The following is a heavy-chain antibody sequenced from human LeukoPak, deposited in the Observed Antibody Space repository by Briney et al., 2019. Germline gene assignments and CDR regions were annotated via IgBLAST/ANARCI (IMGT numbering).Heavy chain of an antibody. CDR2: IWYDGSNK. J-gene: IGHJ4*02. V-gene: IGHV3-33*06. CDR1: GFTFSSYG. Sequence: QSGGSLRLSCAASGFTFSSYGMHWVRQAPGKGLEWVAVIWYDGSNKYYADSVKGRFTISRDNSKNTLYLQMNSLRAGDTAVYYCAKDALAYCGGDCYWGFDYWGQGTLVTVSS. CDR3: AKDALAYCGGDCYWGFDY. D-gene: IGHD2-21*02.